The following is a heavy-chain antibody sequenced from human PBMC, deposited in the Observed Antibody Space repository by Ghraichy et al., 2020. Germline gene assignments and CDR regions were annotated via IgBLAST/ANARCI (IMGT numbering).Heavy chain of an antibody. J-gene: IGHJ4*02. CDR2: ISYTGST. Sequence: SETLSLTCTVSGGSISSSSYYWGWIRQPPGKGLEWIGSISYTGSTYYNPSVKSRITMSVDMSKNQFSLRLNSVTAADTAVYYCARLQKGNFDYWGQGSLVTVSS. CDR1: GGSISSSSYY. V-gene: IGHV4-39*01. D-gene: IGHD3-10*01. CDR3: ARLQKGNFDY.